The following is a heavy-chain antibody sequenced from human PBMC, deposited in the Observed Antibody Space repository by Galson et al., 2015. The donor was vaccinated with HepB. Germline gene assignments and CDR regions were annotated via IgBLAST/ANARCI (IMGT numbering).Heavy chain of an antibody. V-gene: IGHV3-66*02. CDR1: GFNIYSYH. J-gene: IGHJ4*02. CDR3: VRLGVGDPWSASYNFDS. Sequence: SLRLSCAASGFNIYSYHMTWVRQAPGKGLECVSVVFSGGATSYADSVKGRFIIYRENSKNTVYLQMSSLRNEDTAVYYCVRLGVGDPWSASYNFDSWGQGTLVTVSS. D-gene: IGHD3-3*01. CDR2: VFSGGAT.